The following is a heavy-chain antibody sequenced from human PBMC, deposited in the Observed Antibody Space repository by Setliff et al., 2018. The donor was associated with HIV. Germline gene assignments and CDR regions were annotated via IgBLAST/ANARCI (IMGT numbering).Heavy chain of an antibody. CDR3: ARQWRDQYNSGVSTEYFHH. J-gene: IGHJ1*01. V-gene: IGHV4-38-2*01. D-gene: IGHD3-22*01. CDR1: AYSISSGYY. Sequence: SETLSLTCAVSAYSISSGYYWGWIRQPPGKGLEWIGSIYHSGSTYYNPSLMSRVTISVDTSKNQFSLKLRSVTAADTAVYYCARQWRDQYNSGVSTEYFHHWG. CDR2: IYHSGST.